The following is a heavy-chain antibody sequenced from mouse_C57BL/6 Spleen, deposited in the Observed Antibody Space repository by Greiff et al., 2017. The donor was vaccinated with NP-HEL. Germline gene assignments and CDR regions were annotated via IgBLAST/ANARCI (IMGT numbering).Heavy chain of an antibody. D-gene: IGHD3-2*02. CDR2: IWGVGST. V-gene: IGHV2-6*01. J-gene: IGHJ3*01. CDR3: ASSDSSGGLAY. CDR1: GFSFTSYG. Sequence: VQLQESGPGLVAPSQSLSITCTVSGFSFTSYGVDWVRQSPGKGLEWLGVIWGVGSTNYNSALKSRLSISKDNSKSQVFLKMNSLQTDDTAMYYCASSDSSGGLAYWGQGTLVTVSA.